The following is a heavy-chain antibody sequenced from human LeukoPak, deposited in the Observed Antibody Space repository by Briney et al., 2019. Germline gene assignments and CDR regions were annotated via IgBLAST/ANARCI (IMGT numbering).Heavy chain of an antibody. CDR2: ISGSDGST. Sequence: GGSLRLSCAASGFTFSSYVMSWVRQAPGKGLEWVSIISGSDGSTYYGDAVKGRFIICRDNSKNTSYLQMNRLRAEDRAVYYCAKLISLAPSGGDYWGQGTLVTVYS. J-gene: IGHJ4*02. CDR1: GFTFSSYV. D-gene: IGHD3-16*01. V-gene: IGHV3-23*01. CDR3: AKLISLAPSGGDY.